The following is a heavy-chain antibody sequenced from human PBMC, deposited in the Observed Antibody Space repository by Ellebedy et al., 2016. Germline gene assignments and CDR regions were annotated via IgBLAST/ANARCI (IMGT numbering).Heavy chain of an antibody. CDR2: ISGSGGST. Sequence: GESLKISXAASGLTFSSYGMHWVRQAPGKGLEWVSAISGSGGSTYYADSVKGRFTISRDNSKNTLYLQMNSLRAEDTAVYYCAKAGWLQFGYFDYWGQGTLVTVSS. V-gene: IGHV3-23*01. CDR1: GLTFSSYG. J-gene: IGHJ4*02. D-gene: IGHD5-24*01. CDR3: AKAGWLQFGYFDY.